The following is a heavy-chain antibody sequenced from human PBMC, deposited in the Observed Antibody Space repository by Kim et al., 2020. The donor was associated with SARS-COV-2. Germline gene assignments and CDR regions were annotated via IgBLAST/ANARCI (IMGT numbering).Heavy chain of an antibody. CDR1: GFTFSSYW. V-gene: IGHV3-7*04. CDR3: ARAVAGRMATITNWFDY. D-gene: IGHD5-12*01. Sequence: GGSLRLSCAASGFTFSSYWMSWVRQAPGKGLEWVANIKQDGSEKYYVDSVKGRFTISRDNAKNSLYLQMNSLRAEDTAVYYCARAVAGRMATITNWFDYWGQGTLVTVSS. J-gene: IGHJ4*02. CDR2: IKQDGSEK.